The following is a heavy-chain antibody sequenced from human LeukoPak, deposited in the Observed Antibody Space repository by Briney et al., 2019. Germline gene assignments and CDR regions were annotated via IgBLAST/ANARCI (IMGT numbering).Heavy chain of an antibody. D-gene: IGHD4-17*01. J-gene: IGHJ2*01. V-gene: IGHV4-4*02. CDR2: IYHSGST. CDR3: ARDNSPYGDYRYIDL. Sequence: KPSGTLSLTCAVSGGSISSNDWWSWARQPPGKGLEWIGEIYHSGSTNYNPSPKSRVTMSVDKSKNQFSLNLSSVTAADTAVYYCARDNSPYGDYRYIDLWGGGTLVTVPS. CDR1: GGSISSNDW.